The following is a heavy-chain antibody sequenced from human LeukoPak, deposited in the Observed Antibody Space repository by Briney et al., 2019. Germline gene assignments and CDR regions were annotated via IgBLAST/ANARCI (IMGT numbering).Heavy chain of an antibody. CDR2: ISSSSSYI. CDR1: GFTFSSYS. V-gene: IGHV3-21*01. CDR3: AREDSYYYGSGSY. Sequence: GGSLRLSCAASGFTFSSYSMNWVRQAPGKGLEWVSSISSSSSYIYYADSVKGRFTISRDNAKNSLYLQMNSLRAEDTAVYYCAREDSYYYGSGSYWGQGTLVTVSS. D-gene: IGHD3-10*01. J-gene: IGHJ4*02.